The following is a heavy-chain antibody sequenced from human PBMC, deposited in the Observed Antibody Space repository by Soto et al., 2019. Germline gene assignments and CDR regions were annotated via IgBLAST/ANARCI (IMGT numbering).Heavy chain of an antibody. CDR1: GFTISTYW. CDR3: ARDPDPGQNWFDP. J-gene: IGHJ5*02. V-gene: IGHV3-74*01. CDR2: IKSDGSVT. Sequence: PGGSLRLSCAASGFTISTYWMHWVRQAPGKGLVWVPRIKSDGSVTNYVDSVEGRFTISRDNAKNTVYLQMNNLRAEDTAMYYCARDPDPGQNWFDPWGQGTMVTVSS.